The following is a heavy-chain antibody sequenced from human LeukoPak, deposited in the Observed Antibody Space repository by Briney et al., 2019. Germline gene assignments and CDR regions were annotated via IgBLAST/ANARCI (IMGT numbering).Heavy chain of an antibody. D-gene: IGHD3-3*01. Sequence: GGSLRLSCEASGFTFSRYWMHWVRQAPGKGLGWVSRIKSDGKTNYADSVKGRFTISRDNAKNTVSLQMNSLRADDTGVYYCARAPSEVGGYYPEYFRHWGQGTLVTVPS. CDR2: IKSDGKT. J-gene: IGHJ1*01. CDR1: GFTFSRYW. V-gene: IGHV3-74*01. CDR3: ARAPSEVGGYYPEYFRH.